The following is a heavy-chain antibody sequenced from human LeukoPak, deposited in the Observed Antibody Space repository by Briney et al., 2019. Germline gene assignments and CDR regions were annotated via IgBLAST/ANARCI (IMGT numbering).Heavy chain of an antibody. CDR1: GCSFNSYW. D-gene: IGHD3-16*01. CDR2: IYPGDSDI. Sequence: GESLKISCQGSGCSFNSYWIGCVRQMPGKGPEWMVIIYPGDSDIKYSPSFEGQVTISADKSNSTAYLQWSCERPAHTAMYHCARRSSSGGYYFDYWGQGTLVTVSS. CDR3: ARRSSSGGYYFDY. J-gene: IGHJ4*02. V-gene: IGHV5-51*01.